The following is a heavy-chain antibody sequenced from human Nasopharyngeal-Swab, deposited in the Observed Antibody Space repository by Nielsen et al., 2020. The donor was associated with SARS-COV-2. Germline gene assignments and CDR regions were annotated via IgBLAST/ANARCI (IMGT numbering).Heavy chain of an antibody. V-gene: IGHV3-23*01. CDR2: ISGSGGGT. D-gene: IGHD4-11*01. J-gene: IGHJ4*02. CDR1: GFTFGSYA. Sequence: GESLKISCAASGFTFGSYAMSWVRQAPGRGLEWVSAISGSGGGTYYADSVKGRFTISRDNSKNTLYLQMNSLRAEDTAVYYCAKSASLLQYLTFDYWGQGALVTVSS. CDR3: AKSASLLQYLTFDY.